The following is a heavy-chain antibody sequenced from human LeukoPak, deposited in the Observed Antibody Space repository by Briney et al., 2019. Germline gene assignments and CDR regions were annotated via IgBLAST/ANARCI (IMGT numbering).Heavy chain of an antibody. V-gene: IGHV3-74*01. CDR1: GFTFSRYW. Sequence: GGSLRLSCAASGFTFSRYWMHWVRQAPGKGLVWVSRINGDGSSASYADSVKGRFTISRDNTKNTLYLQMNSLRAEDTAVYYCAKVGALWFGELLVWGQGTLVTVSS. CDR3: AKVGALWFGELLV. CDR2: INGDGSSA. D-gene: IGHD3-10*01. J-gene: IGHJ4*02.